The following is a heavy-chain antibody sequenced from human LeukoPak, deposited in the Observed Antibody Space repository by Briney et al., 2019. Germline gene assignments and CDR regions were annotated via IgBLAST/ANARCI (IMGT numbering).Heavy chain of an antibody. CDR1: GYTFTGYY. CDR3: ARGRFGEWDNWFDP. D-gene: IGHD3-10*01. J-gene: IGHJ5*02. V-gene: IGHV1-2*02. Sequence: ASVKVSCKASGYTFTGYYIHWVRQAPGQGLEWMAWINPNSGATNYAQKFHGRVTMTRDTSISTAYMELSRLTSDDTAVYFCARGRFGEWDNWFDPWGQGTLVTVSS. CDR2: INPNSGAT.